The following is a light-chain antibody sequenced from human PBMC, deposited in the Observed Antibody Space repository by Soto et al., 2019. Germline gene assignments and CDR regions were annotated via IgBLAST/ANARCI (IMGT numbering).Light chain of an antibody. V-gene: IGLV2-14*01. CDR3: CSYTSISPYV. J-gene: IGLJ1*01. Sequence: QSVLTQPASVSGSPGQSITISCTGTRSDVGGFNFVSWYQQYPGKAPKVIIYDVTDRPSGVSDRLCGSKSGNKASLTISGLQAEDEADYYFCSYTSISPYVIGTGTKV. CDR1: RSDVGGFNF. CDR2: DVT.